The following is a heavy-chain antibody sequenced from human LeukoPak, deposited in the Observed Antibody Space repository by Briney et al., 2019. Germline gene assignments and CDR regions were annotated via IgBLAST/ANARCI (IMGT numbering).Heavy chain of an antibody. CDR2: INSDGNIT. CDR1: GFTFSSYW. V-gene: IGHV3-74*01. CDR3: ARGRIAVAGRPYYFDY. D-gene: IGHD6-19*01. J-gene: IGHJ4*02. Sequence: GGSLRLSCAASGFTFSSYWMHWVRQDPGKGLVWVSRINSDGNITTYADSVKGRFTISRDNAKNTLYLQMNSLRAEDTAVYYCARGRIAVAGRPYYFDYWGQGTLVTVSS.